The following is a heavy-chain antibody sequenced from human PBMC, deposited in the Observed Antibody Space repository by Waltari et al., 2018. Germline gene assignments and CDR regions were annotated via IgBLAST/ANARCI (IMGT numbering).Heavy chain of an antibody. V-gene: IGHV5-51*01. CDR1: GYNFISYW. D-gene: IGHD3-22*01. CDR2: IYPGDSDT. Sequence: EVQLVQSGAEVKKPGESLKISCEASGYNFISYWIGWVRQIPGKGLEWMGIIYPGDSDTRYSPSFQGQVTISADKSISTAYLQWSSLKASDTAIYYCAKSKRGHDSSAYGFDYWGQGILVTVSP. J-gene: IGHJ4*02. CDR3: AKSKRGHDSSAYGFDY.